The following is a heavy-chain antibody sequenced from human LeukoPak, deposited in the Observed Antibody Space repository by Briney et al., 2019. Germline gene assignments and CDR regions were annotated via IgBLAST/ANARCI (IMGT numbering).Heavy chain of an antibody. V-gene: IGHV3-30*02. D-gene: IGHD3-10*01. Sequence: GGSLRLSCAASGFSFSDYGMHWVRQAPGKGLEWVAFIRNDGSNKYYADSVKGRFTISRDNAKNSLYLQMNSLRAEDTAVYYCARVYGSGTLDYWGQGTLVTVTS. CDR3: ARVYGSGTLDY. CDR2: IRNDGSNK. CDR1: GFSFSDYG. J-gene: IGHJ4*02.